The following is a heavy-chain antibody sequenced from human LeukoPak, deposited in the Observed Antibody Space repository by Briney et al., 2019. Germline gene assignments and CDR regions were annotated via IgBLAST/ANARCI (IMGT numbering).Heavy chain of an antibody. Sequence: GGSLRLSCAASGLTFRNYGMHWVRQAPGKGLEWVAVIYYDGSNKYYADSVKGRFTISRDNSKNTLYLQMNSLRAEDTAVYYCAGDRGLSWFDPWGHGTLVTVSS. CDR3: AGDRGLSWFDP. J-gene: IGHJ5*02. CDR1: GLTFRNYG. V-gene: IGHV3-33*01. D-gene: IGHD3-10*01. CDR2: IYYDGSNK.